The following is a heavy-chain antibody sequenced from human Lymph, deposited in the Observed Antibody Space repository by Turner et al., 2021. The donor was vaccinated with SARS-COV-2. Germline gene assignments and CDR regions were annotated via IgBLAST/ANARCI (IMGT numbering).Heavy chain of an antibody. CDR2: ISYDESDK. J-gene: IGHJ4*02. V-gene: IGHV3-30*04. CDR1: AFTFSSYA. D-gene: IGHD3-22*01. Sequence: QVQLVESGGGVVQPGRSLRLSCAASAFTFSSYAMHWVRQAPGKGLEWVAFISYDESDKYYADSVKGRFTFSRDNSKNTLYLRMNSLRAEDTAVYNCAGDRDSSGWVDYWGQGTLVTVSS. CDR3: AGDRDSSGWVDY.